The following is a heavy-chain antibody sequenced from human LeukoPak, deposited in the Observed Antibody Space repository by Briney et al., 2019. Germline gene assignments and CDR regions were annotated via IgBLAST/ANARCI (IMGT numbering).Heavy chain of an antibody. CDR3: AREGGYSSGWYYFDY. D-gene: IGHD6-19*01. CDR2: ISSSSSTI. V-gene: IGHV3-48*01. J-gene: IGHJ4*02. CDR1: GFTFSSYS. Sequence: GGSLRLSCAASGFTFSSYSMSWVRQAPGKGLEWVSYISSSSSTIYYADSVKGRFTISRDNAKNSLYLQMNSLRAEDTAVYYCAREGGYSSGWYYFDYWGQGTLVTVSS.